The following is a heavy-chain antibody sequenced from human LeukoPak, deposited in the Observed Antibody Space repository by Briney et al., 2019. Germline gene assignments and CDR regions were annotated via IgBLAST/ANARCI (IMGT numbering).Heavy chain of an antibody. CDR2: ISGSGSNT. CDR3: ARGRYWTPI. Sequence: GGSLRLSCAASGFTFSSYAMSWVRQAPGKGLERVSAISGSGSNTYYADSVKGRFTMSRDNSKNTLYLQMNSLRAEDTAVYYCARGRYWTPIWGQGTMVTVSS. D-gene: IGHD1-1*01. CDR1: GFTFSSYA. J-gene: IGHJ3*02. V-gene: IGHV3-23*01.